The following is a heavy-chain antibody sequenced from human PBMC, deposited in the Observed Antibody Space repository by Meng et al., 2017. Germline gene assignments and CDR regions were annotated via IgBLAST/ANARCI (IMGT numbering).Heavy chain of an antibody. Sequence: QIQLQLSRPGLVKPSQTLSLICAISGDSVSSNSAAWNWIRQSPSRGLEWLGRAYYRSKWYHDYAESVKSRISIDPDTSKNQFSLQLRSVTPEDSAVYYCARGSYSFDSWGQRTLVTVSS. CDR3: ARGSYSFDS. J-gene: IGHJ4*02. D-gene: IGHD1-26*01. CDR2: AYYRSKWYH. CDR1: GDSVSSNSAA. V-gene: IGHV6-1*01.